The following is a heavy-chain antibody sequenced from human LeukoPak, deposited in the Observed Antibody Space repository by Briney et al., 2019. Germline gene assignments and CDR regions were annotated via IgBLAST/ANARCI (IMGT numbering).Heavy chain of an antibody. CDR3: ARDPQYSSSWNFDY. V-gene: IGHV3-66*02. Sequence: GGSLRLSCAASGFTVSSNYMSWVRQAPGKGLEWVSVIYSGGSTYYADPVKGRFTISRDNSKNTLYLQMNSLRAEDTAVYYCARDPQYSSSWNFDYWGQGTLVTVSS. CDR1: GFTVSSNY. D-gene: IGHD6-13*01. CDR2: IYSGGST. J-gene: IGHJ4*02.